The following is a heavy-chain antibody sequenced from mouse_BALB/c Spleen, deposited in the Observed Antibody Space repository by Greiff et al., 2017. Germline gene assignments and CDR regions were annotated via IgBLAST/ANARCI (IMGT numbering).Heavy chain of an antibody. J-gene: IGHJ4*01. D-gene: IGHD2-1*01. Sequence: EVQLVESGGGLVKPGGSLKLSCAASGFTFSSYTMSWVRQTPEKRLEWVATISSGGSYTYYPDSVKGRFTISRDNAKNTLYLQMSSLKSEDTAMYYCTRDLGGNRAMDYWGQGTSVTVSS. CDR3: TRDLGGNRAMDY. CDR2: ISSGGSYT. CDR1: GFTFSSYT. V-gene: IGHV5-6-4*01.